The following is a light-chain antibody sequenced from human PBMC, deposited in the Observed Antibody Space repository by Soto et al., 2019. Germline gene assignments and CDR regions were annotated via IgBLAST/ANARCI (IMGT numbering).Light chain of an antibody. J-gene: IGLJ1*01. V-gene: IGLV2-14*01. CDR1: SNDVGGYNY. CDR2: EVS. Sequence: QSALTQPASVSGSPGQSITISCTGTSNDVGGYNYVSWYQQQAGKAPKLIIHEVSNRPSGVSNRFSGSKSGNTASLTISGLQAEDEADYYCDSYTSSRAYVFGIGTKLTVL. CDR3: DSYTSSRAYV.